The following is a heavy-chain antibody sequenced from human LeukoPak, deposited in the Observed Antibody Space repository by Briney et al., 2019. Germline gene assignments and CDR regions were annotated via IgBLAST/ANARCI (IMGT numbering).Heavy chain of an antibody. CDR3: AKLDGIAVAGRRGRGIDY. J-gene: IGHJ4*02. V-gene: IGHV3-23*01. Sequence: GGSLRLSCAASGFTFSSYAMSWVRQAPGKGLEWVSAISGSGGSTYYADSVKGRFTISRDNSKNTLYLQMNSQRAEDTAVYYCAKLDGIAVAGRRGRGIDYWGQGTLVTVSS. CDR1: GFTFSSYA. D-gene: IGHD6-19*01. CDR2: ISGSGGST.